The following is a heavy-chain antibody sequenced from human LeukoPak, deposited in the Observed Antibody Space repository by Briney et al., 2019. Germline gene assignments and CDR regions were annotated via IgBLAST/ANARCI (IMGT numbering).Heavy chain of an antibody. V-gene: IGHV4-30-4*08. D-gene: IGHD5-24*01. Sequence: PSQTLSLTCTVSGGSISSGDYYWSWIRQPPGKGLEWIGYIYNSGGTSYNPSLKSRVSISVDTSKNQFSLKLTSVTAADTAVYYCARVNYYFDYWGQGTLVTVPS. CDR1: GGSISSGDYY. CDR2: IYNSGGT. J-gene: IGHJ4*02. CDR3: ARVNYYFDY.